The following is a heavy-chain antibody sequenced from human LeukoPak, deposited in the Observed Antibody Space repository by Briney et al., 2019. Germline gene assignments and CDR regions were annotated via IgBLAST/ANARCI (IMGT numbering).Heavy chain of an antibody. V-gene: IGHV4-59*01. D-gene: IGHD3-10*01. CDR1: GGSISSYY. J-gene: IGHJ4*02. Sequence: SETLSLTCTVSGGSISSYYWSWIRQPPGKGLEWIGYIYYSGSTNYNPSLKSRVTVSIDTSKNQFSLKLSSVTAADTAVYYCARATGYGSGSYNDYWGQGTLVTVSS. CDR2: IYYSGST. CDR3: ARATGYGSGSYNDY.